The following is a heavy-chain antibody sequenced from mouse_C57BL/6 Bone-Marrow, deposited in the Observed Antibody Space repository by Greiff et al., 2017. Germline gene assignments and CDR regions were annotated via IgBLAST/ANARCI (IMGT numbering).Heavy chain of an antibody. CDR2: ISNGGGST. CDR1: GFTFRDYY. Sequence: EVKLMESGGGLVQPGGSLKLSCAASGFTFRDYYMYWVRQTPEKRLEWVAYISNGGGSTYYPDTVKGRFTFSRDNTKNTQYMQMSRLKSEVTARYNCARLIITSLYFDVWGTGTTVTVSA. CDR3: ARLIITSLYFDV. V-gene: IGHV5-12*01. J-gene: IGHJ1*03. D-gene: IGHD1-1*01.